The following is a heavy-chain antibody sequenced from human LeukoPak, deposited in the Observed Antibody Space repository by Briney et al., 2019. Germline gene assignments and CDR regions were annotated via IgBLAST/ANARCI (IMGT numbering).Heavy chain of an antibody. CDR3: ARDLSPQLVDYYDSSGYLPIDYYYGMDV. CDR2: IIPIFGTA. D-gene: IGHD3-22*01. CDR1: GYTFTSYG. Sequence: SVKVSCKASGYTFTSYGISWVRQAPGQGLEWMGGIIPIFGTANYAQKFQGRVTITADESTSTAYMELSSLRSEDTAVYYCARDLSPQLVDYYDSSGYLPIDYYYGMDVWGQGTTVTVSS. V-gene: IGHV1-69*13. J-gene: IGHJ6*02.